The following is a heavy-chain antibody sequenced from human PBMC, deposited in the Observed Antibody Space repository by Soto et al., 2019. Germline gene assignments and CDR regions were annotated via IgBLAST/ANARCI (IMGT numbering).Heavy chain of an antibody. Sequence: GGSLRLSCAASGFTFSTYDMHWVRQVTGKGLEWVSVIGTAGDTYYPDSVRGRFTISRDNAKNSLYLQMNSLRAGDTAVYYCGRDGGYYGIDSGGQGTLVTVSS. V-gene: IGHV3-13*01. D-gene: IGHD2-21*02. J-gene: IGHJ4*02. CDR1: GFTFSTYD. CDR2: IGTAGDT. CDR3: GRDGGYYGIDS.